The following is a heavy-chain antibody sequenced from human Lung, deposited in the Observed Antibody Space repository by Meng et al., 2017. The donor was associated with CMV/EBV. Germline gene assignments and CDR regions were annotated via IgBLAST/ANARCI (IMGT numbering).Heavy chain of an antibody. V-gene: IGHV4-34*01. D-gene: IGHD6-19*01. CDR3: ASASSGWYNNWFDP. CDR2: INHSGST. J-gene: IGHJ5*02. CDR1: GGSFSGYY. Sequence: SXTLSLXCAVYGGSFSGYYWSWIRQPPGKGLEWIGEINHSGSTNYNPSLKSRVTISVDTSKNQFSLKLSSVTAADTAVYYCASASSGWYNNWFDPWGPGTXVNGAS.